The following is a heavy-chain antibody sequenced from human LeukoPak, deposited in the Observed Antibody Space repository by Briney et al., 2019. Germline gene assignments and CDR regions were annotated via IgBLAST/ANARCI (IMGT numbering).Heavy chain of an antibody. J-gene: IGHJ4*02. CDR2: INHSGST. CDR3: ARVQSYYDFWSGYRYYFDY. Sequence: PSETLSLTCAVYGGSFSGYYWSWIRQPPGKGLEWIGEINHSGSTNYNPSLKSRVTISVDTSKNKFSLKLSSVTAADTAVYYCARVQSYYDFWSGYRYYFDYWGQGTLVTVSS. D-gene: IGHD3-3*01. CDR1: GGSFSGYY. V-gene: IGHV4-34*01.